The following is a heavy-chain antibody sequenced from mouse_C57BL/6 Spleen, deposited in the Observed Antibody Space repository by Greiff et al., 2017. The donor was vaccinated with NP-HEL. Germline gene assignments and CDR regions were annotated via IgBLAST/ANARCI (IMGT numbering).Heavy chain of an antibody. D-gene: IGHD3-2*02. CDR3: ARSTAQVSYAMDY. CDR2: INPNNGGT. Sequence: VQLQQSGPELVKPGASVKIPCKASGYTFTDYNMDWVKQSHGKSLEWIGDINPNNGGTIYNQKFKGKATLTVDKSSSTAYMELRSLTSEDTAVYYCARSTAQVSYAMDYWGQGTSVTVSS. CDR1: GYTFTDYN. J-gene: IGHJ4*01. V-gene: IGHV1-18*01.